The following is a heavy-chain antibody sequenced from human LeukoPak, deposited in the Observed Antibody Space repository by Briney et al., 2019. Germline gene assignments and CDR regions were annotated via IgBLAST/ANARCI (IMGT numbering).Heavy chain of an antibody. V-gene: IGHV5-51*01. D-gene: IGHD1-26*01. Sequence: GESLQISCQGSGYRFTSYWIGWVRQMPGKGLEWMGIIYPGDSDTRYSPSFQGQVTISADKSISTAYLQWSSLKASDTAMYYCARLIVGVSEVFDYWGQGTLVTVSS. CDR2: IYPGDSDT. J-gene: IGHJ4*02. CDR3: ARLIVGVSEVFDY. CDR1: GYRFTSYW.